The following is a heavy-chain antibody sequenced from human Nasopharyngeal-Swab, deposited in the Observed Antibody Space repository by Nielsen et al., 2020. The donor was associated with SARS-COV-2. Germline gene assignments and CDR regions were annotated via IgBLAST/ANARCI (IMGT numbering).Heavy chain of an antibody. V-gene: IGHV1-2*04. CDR1: GYTFTGYY. J-gene: IGHJ6*03. Sequence: SVKVSCKASGYTFTGYYMHWVRQAPGQGLEWMGWINPNSGGTNYAQKFQGWVTMTRDTSISTAYMELSRLRSDDTAVYYCARDGIAAADLGSGYYYYYMDVWGKGTTVTVSS. D-gene: IGHD6-13*01. CDR3: ARDGIAAADLGSGYYYYYMDV. CDR2: INPNSGGT.